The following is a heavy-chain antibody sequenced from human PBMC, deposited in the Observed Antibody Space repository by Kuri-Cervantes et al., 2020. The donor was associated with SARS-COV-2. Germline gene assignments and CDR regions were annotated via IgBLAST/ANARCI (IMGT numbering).Heavy chain of an antibody. CDR1: GFTFSSYG. Sequence: GGSLRLSCAASGFTFSSYGMHWVRQAPGKGLEWVSSISSSSSYIYYADSVKGRFTISRDNAKNSLYLQMNSLRAEDTAVYYCARGGRDYDFWSGYPGMGMDVWGQGTTVTVSS. CDR3: ARGGRDYDFWSGYPGMGMDV. J-gene: IGHJ6*02. CDR2: ISSSSSYI. V-gene: IGHV3-21*01. D-gene: IGHD3-3*01.